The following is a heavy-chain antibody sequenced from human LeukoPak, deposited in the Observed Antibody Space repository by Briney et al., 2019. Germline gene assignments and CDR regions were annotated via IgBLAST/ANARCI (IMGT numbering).Heavy chain of an antibody. CDR3: ARVGYSYGLDY. D-gene: IGHD5-18*01. J-gene: IGHJ4*02. V-gene: IGHV4-31*03. Sequence: SETLSPTCTVSGGSISSGGYYWSWIRQHPGKGLEWVGYIYYSGSTYYNPSLKSRVTISVDTSKNQFSLKLSSVTATDTAVYYCARVGYSYGLDYWGQGTLVTVSS. CDR1: GGSISSGGYY. CDR2: IYYSGST.